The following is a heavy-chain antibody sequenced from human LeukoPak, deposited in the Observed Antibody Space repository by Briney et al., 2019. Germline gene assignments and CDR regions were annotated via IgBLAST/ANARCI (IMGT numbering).Heavy chain of an antibody. CDR3: ARQSNYGDFDF. J-gene: IGHJ4*02. D-gene: IGHD4-11*01. V-gene: IGHV1-2*02. CDR2: INPDSGDT. CDR1: GNSFANYY. Sequence: ASVKVSCKASGNSFANYYMHWVRQAPGQGLEWMGWINPDSGDTNFAQKFQGRVSMTRDTSISTAYMELSGLKSDDTAVYYCARQSNYGDFDFWGQGTLVIVSS.